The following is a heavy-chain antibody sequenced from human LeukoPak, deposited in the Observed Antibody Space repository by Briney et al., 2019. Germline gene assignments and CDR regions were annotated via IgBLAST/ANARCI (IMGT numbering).Heavy chain of an antibody. CDR2: IYSGGNT. Sequence: GGSLRLSCTASGFTISSHYMNWVCQAPGKGLEWVSVIYSGGNTYHADSVKGRFSISRDNSKNTLYLQMNSLRAEDTAVYYCAREEGYCTSASCFTSGVDHWGQGTLVTVSS. J-gene: IGHJ4*02. CDR3: AREEGYCTSASCFTSGVDH. V-gene: IGHV3-66*02. CDR1: GFTISSHY. D-gene: IGHD2-2*02.